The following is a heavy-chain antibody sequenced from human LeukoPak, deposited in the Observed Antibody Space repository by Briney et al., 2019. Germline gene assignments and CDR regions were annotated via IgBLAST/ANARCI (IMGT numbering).Heavy chain of an antibody. CDR3: ARYPTTVVTLPYYFVF. CDR1: GDSISSSY. CDR2: IYNIGNT. J-gene: IGHJ4*01. D-gene: IGHD4-23*01. Sequence: SETLSLTCTVSGDSISSSYWSWIRQPPGKGLEWIVHIYNIGNTNYNPSLKSRVTISIDTSKNQFSLKLSSVTAADTAVYYCARYPTTVVTLPYYFVFWGHGTLVTVSS. V-gene: IGHV4-59*01.